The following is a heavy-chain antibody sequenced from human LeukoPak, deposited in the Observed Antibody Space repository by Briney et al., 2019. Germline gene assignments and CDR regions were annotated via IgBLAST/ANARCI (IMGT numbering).Heavy chain of an antibody. J-gene: IGHJ3*02. Sequence: ASVKVSCRVSGYILSELGIYWVRQAPGKGLEWMGGFNSEDGGRIYAQNFQGRVTMTEDTSTDTAYMELSSLRSEDTAVYYCASIPNPYYYDSSGYYPPPSAFDIWGQGTMVTVSS. CDR1: GYILSELG. CDR3: ASIPNPYYYDSSGYYPPPSAFDI. V-gene: IGHV1-24*01. CDR2: FNSEDGGR. D-gene: IGHD3-22*01.